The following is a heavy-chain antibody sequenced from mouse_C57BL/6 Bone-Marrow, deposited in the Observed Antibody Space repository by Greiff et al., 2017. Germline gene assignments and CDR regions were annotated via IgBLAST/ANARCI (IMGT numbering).Heavy chain of an antibody. J-gene: IGHJ2*01. CDR2: IRSKSNNYAT. V-gene: IGHV10-1*01. CDR3: VRGDYGLDY. Sequence: DVKLVESGGGLVQPKGSLKLSCAASGFSFNTYAMNWVRQAPGKGLEWVARIRSKSNNYATYYADSVKDRFTISRDDSESMLYLQMNNLKTEDTAMYYCVRGDYGLDYWGQGTTLTVSS. D-gene: IGHD1-1*01. CDR1: GFSFNTYA.